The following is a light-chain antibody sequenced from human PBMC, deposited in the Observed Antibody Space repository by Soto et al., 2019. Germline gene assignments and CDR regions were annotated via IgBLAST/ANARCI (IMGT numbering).Light chain of an antibody. CDR1: SNDVGGYNY. V-gene: IGLV2-14*01. CDR2: DVT. CDR3: SSYTTTTTSCV. J-gene: IGLJ1*01. Sequence: QSVLTQPASVSGSLGQSITISCTGTSNDVGGYNYVSWYQQFPGKAPNLIIYDVTNRPSGVSTRFSGSKSGNTASLTISGLQADDEADYYCSSYTTTTTSCVFGTGTKLTVL.